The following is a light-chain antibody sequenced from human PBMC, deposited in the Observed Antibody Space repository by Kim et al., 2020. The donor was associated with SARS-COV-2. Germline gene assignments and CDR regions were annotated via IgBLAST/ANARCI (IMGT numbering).Light chain of an antibody. J-gene: IGKJ1*01. CDR3: QQYAGSPWT. CDR1: QSVTSNY. V-gene: IGKV3-20*01. Sequence: EIVLTQSPGTLSFSPGERATLSCRASQSVTSNYLAWYQHKPGQAPRLLVYAASSRAAGIPDRFSGSGSGTDFTLTIGRLEPEDFAVYYCQQYAGSPWTFGQGTKVDIK. CDR2: AAS.